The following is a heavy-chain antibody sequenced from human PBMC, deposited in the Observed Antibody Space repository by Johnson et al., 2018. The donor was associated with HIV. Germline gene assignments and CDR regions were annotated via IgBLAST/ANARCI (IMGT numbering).Heavy chain of an antibody. V-gene: IGHV3-30*02. D-gene: IGHD4-11*01. Sequence: QEQLVESGGGVVQPGGSLRLSCAASGFTFSSYGMHWVRQAPGKGLEWVTFIRYDGNNKYYADSMRGRLTTSRENAKNSLYLQMNSLRAGDTAVYYCARRSIRSDGFDIWGQGTMVTVSS. J-gene: IGHJ3*02. CDR2: IRYDGNNK. CDR1: GFTFSSYG. CDR3: ARRSIRSDGFDI.